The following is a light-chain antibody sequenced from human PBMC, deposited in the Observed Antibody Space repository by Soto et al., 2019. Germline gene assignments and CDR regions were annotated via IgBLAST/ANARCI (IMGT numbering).Light chain of an antibody. CDR3: VQALQTPLT. Sequence: DIVMTQSPLSLPVTPGEPASFSCRSSQSLLHSNGCNHLDWYLQKQGQSPQPLIYLGSTRASGVPDRFSVSGSGTAFTLKISSVEAEDFGVYYCVQALQTPLTFGGGTKVEI. CDR2: LGS. V-gene: IGKV2-28*01. CDR1: QSLLHSNGCNH. J-gene: IGKJ4*01.